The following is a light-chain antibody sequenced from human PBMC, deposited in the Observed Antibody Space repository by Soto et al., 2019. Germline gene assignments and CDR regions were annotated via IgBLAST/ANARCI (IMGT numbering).Light chain of an antibody. CDR1: SSDIGTYNY. V-gene: IGLV2-14*01. CDR2: EVS. J-gene: IGLJ3*02. Sequence: QSVLTQPASVSGSPGQSITISCTGTSSDIGTYNYVSWYQQHPGKAPKLMIYEVSDRPSGVSNRFSGSKSGNTASLTISGLQAEDEADYYCSSYRRGSALVFGGGTKLTVL. CDR3: SSYRRGSALV.